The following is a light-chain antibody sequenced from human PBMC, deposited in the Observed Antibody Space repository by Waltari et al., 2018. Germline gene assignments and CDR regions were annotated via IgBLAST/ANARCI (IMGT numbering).Light chain of an antibody. CDR3: ASWDDRLDAYV. V-gene: IGLV1-44*01. J-gene: IGLJ1*01. Sequence: QSVLTQPPSASGTPGPRVIIPCSGSIPNVRRNVFTWYHPLPGPAPQLLLFNDVDRPSGVPDRFSGSRSATSASLAISGLQSDDESTYYCASWDDRLDAYVFGTGTRVTVL. CDR2: NDV. CDR1: IPNVRRNV.